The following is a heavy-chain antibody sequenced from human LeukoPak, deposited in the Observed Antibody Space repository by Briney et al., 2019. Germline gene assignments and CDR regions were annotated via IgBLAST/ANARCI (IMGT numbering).Heavy chain of an antibody. CDR3: ARHVSNGDYHS. V-gene: IGHV5-51*01. D-gene: IGHD4-17*01. CDR1: GYSFTSYW. J-gene: IGHJ4*02. CDR2: IYPGDSDT. Sequence: GESLKISCKGSGYSFTSYWIGWVRQMPGKGLEWMGIIYPGDSDTRYSPSFQGPVTISADTSLSAVYLQWRSVKASDTAMSYCARHVSNGDYHSWGQGTLVTVSS.